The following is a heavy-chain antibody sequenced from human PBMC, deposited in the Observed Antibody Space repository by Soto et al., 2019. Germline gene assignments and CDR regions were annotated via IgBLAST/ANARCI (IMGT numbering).Heavy chain of an antibody. J-gene: IGHJ3*02. D-gene: IGHD6-13*01. Sequence: QVQLVQSGAEVKKPGASVKVSCKASGYTFTSYYMHWVRQAPGQGLEWMGIINPSGGSTSYAQKFQGRVTMTKDTSTSTGYMELSSLRSEDTAVYYCARDKSASSSWYSDAFDIWGQGTMLTVSS. CDR3: ARDKSASSSWYSDAFDI. CDR2: INPSGGST. CDR1: GYTFTSYY. V-gene: IGHV1-46*01.